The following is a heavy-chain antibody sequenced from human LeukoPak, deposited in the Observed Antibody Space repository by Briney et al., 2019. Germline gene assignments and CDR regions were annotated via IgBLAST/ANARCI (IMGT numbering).Heavy chain of an antibody. CDR2: VYYTGNP. CDR1: GGSISSGYDY. Sequence: PSETLSLTCTVSGGSISSGYDYWAWLRQPPGMGLEWIATVYYTGNPYYNPSLKNRVTISADTSKNQFSLKLSSVTAADTAVYYCARGPRMVQGVILARGFDYWGQGTLVTVSS. V-gene: IGHV4-39*07. CDR3: ARGPRMVQGVILARGFDY. J-gene: IGHJ4*02. D-gene: IGHD3-10*01.